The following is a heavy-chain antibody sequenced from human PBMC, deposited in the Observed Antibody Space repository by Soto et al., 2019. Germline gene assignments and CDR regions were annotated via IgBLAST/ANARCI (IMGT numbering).Heavy chain of an antibody. J-gene: IGHJ6*03. V-gene: IGHV3-23*01. D-gene: IGHD2-2*02. CDR3: SKVDCSSTSRYIYYYYYMDV. Sequence: GGSLRLSCAASGFTFSSYAMSWVRQAPGKGLEWVSAISGRGGSTYYADSVKGRFTISRDNSKNTQYLQMNSLRAEDTDVYYCSKVDCSSTSRYIYYYYYMDVWGKGTTVTVSS. CDR2: ISGRGGST. CDR1: GFTFSSYA.